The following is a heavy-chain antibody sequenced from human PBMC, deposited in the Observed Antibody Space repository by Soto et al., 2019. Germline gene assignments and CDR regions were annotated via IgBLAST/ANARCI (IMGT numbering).Heavy chain of an antibody. CDR3: ARHDYVWGNYRFYFDS. V-gene: IGHV2-26*01. Sequence: QVTLKESGPVLVKPTETLTLTCTVSGFSLSNARMGVSWIRQPPGKALEWLAHIFSNDEKSYSTFLKSRLTISKDTSKSQVVLTMTNMDPVDTTTYYCARHDYVWGNYRFYFDSSGQGTLVTVSS. J-gene: IGHJ4*02. CDR2: IFSNDEK. D-gene: IGHD3-16*02. CDR1: GFSLSNARMG.